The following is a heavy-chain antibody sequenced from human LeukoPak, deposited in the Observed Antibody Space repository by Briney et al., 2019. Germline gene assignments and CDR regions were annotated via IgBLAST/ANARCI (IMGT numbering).Heavy chain of an antibody. CDR2: ISGSGDTT. CDR3: ARVAWDAFDI. D-gene: IGHD5-12*01. J-gene: IGHJ3*02. CDR1: GFTFSSYS. Sequence: PGGSLRLSCAASGFTFSSYSMSWVRQAPGKGLEWVSLISGSGDTTNYADSVKGRFTISRDNSKNTLYLQMNSLGAEDTAVYYCARVAWDAFDIWGQGTMVTVSS. V-gene: IGHV3-23*01.